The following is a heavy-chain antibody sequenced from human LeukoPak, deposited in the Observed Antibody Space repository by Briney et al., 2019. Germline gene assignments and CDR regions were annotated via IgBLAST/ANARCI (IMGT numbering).Heavy chain of an antibody. CDR3: ARWLRGYNDWFDP. J-gene: IGHJ5*02. CDR1: GYTFTTYG. V-gene: IGHV1-18*01. Sequence: ASVKVSCKTSGYTFTTYGIIWVRQAPGQGLEWMGWISAYNGNTSYAQNVQGRVTMTTDTSTSTAYMELRSLRSDDTALYYCARWLRGYNDWFDPWGQGTLVTVSS. CDR2: ISAYNGNT. D-gene: IGHD3-22*01.